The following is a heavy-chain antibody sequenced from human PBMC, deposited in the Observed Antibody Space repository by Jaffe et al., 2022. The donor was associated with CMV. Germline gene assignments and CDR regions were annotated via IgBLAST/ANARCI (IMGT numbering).Heavy chain of an antibody. J-gene: IGHJ4*02. CDR3: ARVGNKTGKKGGNSIAN. V-gene: IGHV3-53*02. D-gene: IGHD6-13*01. CDR1: GFTVSSNY. Sequence: EVQLVETGGGLIQPGGSLRLSCAASGFTVSSNYMSWVRQAPGKGLEWVSVIYSGGSTYYADSVKGRFTISRDNSKNTLYLQMNSLRAEDTAVYYCARVGNKTGKKGGNSIANWGQGTLVTVSS. CDR2: IYSGGST.